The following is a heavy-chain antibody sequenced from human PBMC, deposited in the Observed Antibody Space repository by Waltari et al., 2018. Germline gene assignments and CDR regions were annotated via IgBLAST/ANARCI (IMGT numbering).Heavy chain of an antibody. V-gene: IGHV2-5*01. CDR2: IYWNDDK. D-gene: IGHD6-19*01. CDR1: GFSLSTSGVG. J-gene: IGHJ4*02. CDR3: AHYGLEQWLVRGFDY. Sequence: QITLKESGPTLVKPTQTLTLTCTFSGFSLSTSGVGVGWIRQPPGKALEWLARIYWNDDKRYSPSLKSRLTINNDTSKNQVFLTMTNMDQLDTATYYLAHYGLEQWLVRGFDYWGQGTLVTVSS.